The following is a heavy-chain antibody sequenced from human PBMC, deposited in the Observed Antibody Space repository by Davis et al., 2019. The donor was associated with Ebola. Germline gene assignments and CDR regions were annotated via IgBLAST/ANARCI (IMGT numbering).Heavy chain of an antibody. CDR1: GYTFTGYY. CDR2: MNPNSGNT. CDR3: ARGKGYHSREFDP. J-gene: IGHJ5*02. D-gene: IGHD3-22*01. V-gene: IGHV1-8*03. Sequence: ASVKVSCKASGYTFTGYYMHWVRQAPGQGLEWMGWMNPNSGNTGYAQKFQGRVTLTRDTSISTAYMELSSLKSEDTAVYYCARGKGYHSREFDPWGQGTLVTVSS.